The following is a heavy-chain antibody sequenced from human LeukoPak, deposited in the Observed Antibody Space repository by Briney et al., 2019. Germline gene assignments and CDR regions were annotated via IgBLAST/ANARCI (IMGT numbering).Heavy chain of an antibody. CDR3: ARGLFGGFAAAPFDH. D-gene: IGHD2-2*01. V-gene: IGHV1-69*04. CDR1: GGTFDYYA. Sequence: ASVKVSCKASGGTFDYYAVSWVREAPGLGLEWMGRIIPMLGKTNSAQKFQDRVTITADTSTGTAYMELTNLRSDDTAVYFCARGLFGGFAAAPFDHWGQGTLVTVS. CDR2: IIPMLGKT. J-gene: IGHJ4*02.